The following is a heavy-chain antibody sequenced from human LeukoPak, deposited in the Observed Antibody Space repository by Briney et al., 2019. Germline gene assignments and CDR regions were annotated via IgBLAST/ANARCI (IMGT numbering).Heavy chain of an antibody. Sequence: PSETLSLTCAVYGGSFSGYYWSWIRQPPGKGLEWIGEINHSGSTNYNPSLKSRVTISVDTSKNQFSLKLSSVTAADTAVYYCMRRPYYYDSCFDYWGQGTLVTVSS. CDR2: INHSGST. V-gene: IGHV4-34*01. CDR3: MRRPYYYDSCFDY. CDR1: GGSFSGYY. J-gene: IGHJ4*02. D-gene: IGHD3-22*01.